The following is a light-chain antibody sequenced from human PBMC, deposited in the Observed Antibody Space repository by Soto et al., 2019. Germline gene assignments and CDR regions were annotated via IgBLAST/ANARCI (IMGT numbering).Light chain of an antibody. CDR3: QQRSNWPIT. Sequence: EIVLTQSPATLSLSPGERATLSCRTSQSVSSYFAWYQQKPGRAPRLLIYAASNRATGIPARFIGSGSGTDFTLTIISLEPEDFAVYYCQQRSNWPITFGQGTRLEIK. V-gene: IGKV3-11*01. CDR1: QSVSSY. J-gene: IGKJ5*01. CDR2: AAS.